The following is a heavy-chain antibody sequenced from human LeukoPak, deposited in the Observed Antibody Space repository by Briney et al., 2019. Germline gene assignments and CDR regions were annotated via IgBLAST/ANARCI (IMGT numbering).Heavy chain of an antibody. Sequence: SETLSLTCTVSGGSISSYYWSWIRQPAGKGLEWIGRIYTSGSTNYNPSLKSRVTMSVDTSKNQFSLKLSSVTAADTAVYYCAGYLQQLDAFDIWGQGTVVTVSS. V-gene: IGHV4-4*07. D-gene: IGHD6-13*01. CDR3: AGYLQQLDAFDI. CDR2: IYTSGST. CDR1: GGSISSYY. J-gene: IGHJ3*02.